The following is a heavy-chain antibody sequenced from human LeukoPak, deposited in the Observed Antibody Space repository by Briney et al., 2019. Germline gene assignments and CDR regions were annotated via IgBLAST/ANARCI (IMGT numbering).Heavy chain of an antibody. D-gene: IGHD2-15*01. CDR3: ARQGSLGYCSGGSCSRSDY. CDR1: GYSFTSYW. Sequence: GESLKISCKGSGYSFTSYWISWVRQMPGKGLEWMGRIDPSDSYTNYSPSFQGHVTISADKSISTAYLQWSSLMASDTAMYYCARQGSLGYCSGGSCSRSDYWGQGTLVTVSS. V-gene: IGHV5-10-1*01. J-gene: IGHJ4*02. CDR2: IDPSDSYT.